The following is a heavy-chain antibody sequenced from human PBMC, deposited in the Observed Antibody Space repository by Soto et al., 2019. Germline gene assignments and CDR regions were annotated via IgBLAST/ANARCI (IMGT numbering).Heavy chain of an antibody. CDR1: GGSISSYY. J-gene: IGHJ3*02. Sequence: QVQLQESGPGLVKPSETLSLTCTVSGGSISSYYWSWIRQPPGKGLEWIGYIYYSGSTNYNPSLKSRVTISVDTSKNQFSLKLSSVTAADTAVYSCARHLLRVTPNAFDIWGQGTMVTVSS. CDR3: ARHLLRVTPNAFDI. D-gene: IGHD2-21*02. CDR2: IYYSGST. V-gene: IGHV4-59*08.